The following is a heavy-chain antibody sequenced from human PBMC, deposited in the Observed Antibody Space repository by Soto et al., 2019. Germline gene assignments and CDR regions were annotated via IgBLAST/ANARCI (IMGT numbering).Heavy chain of an antibody. CDR2: ISYDGSNK. CDR1: GFTFSSYA. CDR3: ARDNYNYGRAAFDY. D-gene: IGHD5-12*01. Sequence: VLLVESGGGLVQPGGSLRLSCAASGFTFSSYAMHWVRQAPGKGLEWVAVISYDGSNKYYADSVKGRFTISRDNSKNTLYLQMNSLRAEDTAVYYCARDNYNYGRAAFDYWGQGTLVTVSS. V-gene: IGHV3-30-3*01. J-gene: IGHJ4*02.